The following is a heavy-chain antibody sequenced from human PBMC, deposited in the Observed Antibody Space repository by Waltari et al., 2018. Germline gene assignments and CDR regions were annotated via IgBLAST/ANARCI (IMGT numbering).Heavy chain of an antibody. CDR1: GGSISSSSYY. Sequence: QLQLQESGPGLVKPSETLSLTCTVSGGSISSSSYYWGWIRQPPGMGLEWIGSIYYSGSTYYNPSLKSRVTISVDTSKNQFSLKLSSVTAADTAVYYCARAPHAFTARFDPWGQGTLVTVSS. V-gene: IGHV4-39*07. CDR2: IYYSGST. CDR3: ARAPHAFTARFDP. J-gene: IGHJ5*02.